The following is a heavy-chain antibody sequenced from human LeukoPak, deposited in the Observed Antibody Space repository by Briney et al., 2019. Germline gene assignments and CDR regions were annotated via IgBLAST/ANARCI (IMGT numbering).Heavy chain of an antibody. CDR2: IYRGGRT. Sequence: PGESLRLSCAASGLTVSSNYMSWVRQAPGKGLEWVSVIYRGGRTDYADSVKGRFTISRDNAEKSLYLLMNSLRAEDTAVYYCARFYYGSGRPTQLDYWGQGTLVTVSS. CDR3: ARFYYGSGRPTQLDY. CDR1: GLTVSSNY. J-gene: IGHJ4*02. D-gene: IGHD3-10*01. V-gene: IGHV3-53*01.